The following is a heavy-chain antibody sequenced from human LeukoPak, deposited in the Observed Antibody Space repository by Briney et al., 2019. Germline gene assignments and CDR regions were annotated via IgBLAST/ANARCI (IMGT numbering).Heavy chain of an antibody. CDR3: ARERGGYSGSPYYFDY. CDR2: IYYSGST. Sequence: NSSETLSLTCTVSGDSVSSGSYHWRWIRQPPGKGLEWIGYIYYSGSTNYNPSLKSRLTISVDTSKNQSSLKLSSVTAADTAVYYGARERGGYSGSPYYFDYWGQGTLVTVSS. V-gene: IGHV4-61*01. J-gene: IGHJ4*02. CDR1: GDSVSSGSYH. D-gene: IGHD5-12*01.